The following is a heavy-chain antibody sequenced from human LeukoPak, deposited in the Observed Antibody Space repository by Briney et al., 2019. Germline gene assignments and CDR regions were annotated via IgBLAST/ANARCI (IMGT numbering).Heavy chain of an antibody. CDR3: AAYYGSGSVNYYRGMDI. Sequence: GGSLRLSCGASEFTFSDYYMSWIRQAPGKGLEWISYISDSAINTHYADSVKGRFTISRDNAKKLLVLEMKSLRSEDTAVYYCAAYYGSGSVNYYRGMDIWGQGTTVTVSS. CDR2: ISDSAINT. D-gene: IGHD3-10*01. J-gene: IGHJ6*02. V-gene: IGHV3-11*01. CDR1: EFTFSDYY.